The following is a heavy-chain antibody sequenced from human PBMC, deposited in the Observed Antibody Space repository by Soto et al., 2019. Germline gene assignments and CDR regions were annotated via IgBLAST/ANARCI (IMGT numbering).Heavy chain of an antibody. CDR1: GGLFSSYA. V-gene: IGHV1-69*01. J-gene: IGHJ4*02. Sequence: QEQLVQSGAEVKKSGSSVKVSCKDTGGLFSSYAVSWVRQAPGQGLEWMGGIIPVFDTVYYAQKFQGRVKITADQSTNTAYLGHSSLRSDETAMYYCARGGSGYVWFNEFWGQGTLVTVSS. D-gene: IGHD3-22*01. CDR3: ARGGSGYVWFNEF. CDR2: IIPVFDTV.